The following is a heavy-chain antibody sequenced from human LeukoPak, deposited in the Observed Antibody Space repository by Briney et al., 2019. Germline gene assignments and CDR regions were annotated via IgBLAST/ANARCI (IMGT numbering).Heavy chain of an antibody. D-gene: IGHD2-2*01. CDR1: GFTFSSYA. CDR3: AKLVIVVVPAAMRAFDI. Sequence: PGGSLRLSCAASGFTFSSYAMSWVRQAPGKGLEWVSAISGSGGSTYYADSVKGRFTISRDNSENTLYLQMNSLRAEDTAVYYCAKLVIVVVPAAMRAFDIWGQGTMVTVSS. V-gene: IGHV3-23*01. CDR2: ISGSGGST. J-gene: IGHJ3*02.